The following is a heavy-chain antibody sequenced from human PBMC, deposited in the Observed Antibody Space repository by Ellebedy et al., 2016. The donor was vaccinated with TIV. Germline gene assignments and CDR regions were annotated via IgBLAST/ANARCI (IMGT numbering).Heavy chain of an antibody. Sequence: ASVKVSCXASGGTFSSYAISWVRQAPGKGLELMGGFDPEDGETIYAQKFQGRVTMTEDTSTDTAYMELSSLRSEDTAVYYCASFTYGYSYGLTFDYWGQGTLVTVSS. CDR1: GGTFSSYA. CDR3: ASFTYGYSYGLTFDY. J-gene: IGHJ4*02. D-gene: IGHD5-18*01. CDR2: FDPEDGET. V-gene: IGHV1-24*01.